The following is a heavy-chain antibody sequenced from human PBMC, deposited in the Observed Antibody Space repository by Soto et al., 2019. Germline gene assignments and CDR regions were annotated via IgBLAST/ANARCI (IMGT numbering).Heavy chain of an antibody. V-gene: IGHV3-30*18. CDR2: ISYDGSNK. Sequence: PGGSRRLSWAASGFTFSSYDMHWVRQAPGKGLEWVAVISYDGSNKYYADSVKGRFTISRDNSKNTLYLQMNSLRAEDTAVYYCAKDYSRSYYYYGMDVWGQGTTVTVSS. CDR3: AKDYSRSYYYYGMDV. J-gene: IGHJ6*02. D-gene: IGHD6-13*01. CDR1: GFTFSSYD.